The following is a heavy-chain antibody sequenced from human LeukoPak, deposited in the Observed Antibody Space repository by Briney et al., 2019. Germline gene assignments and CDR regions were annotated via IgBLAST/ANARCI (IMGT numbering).Heavy chain of an antibody. CDR1: GFTFSSYG. V-gene: IGHV3-33*01. D-gene: IGHD4-23*01. J-gene: IGHJ4*02. CDR2: IWYDGRNK. CDR3: ARDSVGPFDY. Sequence: PGGSLRLSCVASGFTFSSYGMHWVRQAPGKGLEWVAVIWYDGRNKYFGDSVKGRFTISRDNSKNTLYLQMNSLRAEDTAVYYCARDSVGPFDYWGQGTLVTVSS.